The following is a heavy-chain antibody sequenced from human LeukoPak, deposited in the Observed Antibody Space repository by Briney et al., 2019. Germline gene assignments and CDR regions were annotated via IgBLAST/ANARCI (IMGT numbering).Heavy chain of an antibody. CDR2: AYYSGNT. J-gene: IGHJ2*01. V-gene: IGHV4-39*01. Sequence: PSETLSLTCTVPGGYLISRNYYWGWIRQPPGKGLEWIGRAYYSGNTYFNPSLKTRATLSIDTPTSHNQFSLTLRSVTAADAAVYYCARQRAVILVPNDWGRGTLVTVSS. CDR1: GGYLISRNYY. CDR3: ARQRAVILVPND. D-gene: IGHD4-11*01.